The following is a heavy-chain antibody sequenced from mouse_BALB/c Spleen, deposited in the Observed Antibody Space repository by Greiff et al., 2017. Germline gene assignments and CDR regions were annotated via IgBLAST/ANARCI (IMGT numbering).Heavy chain of an antibody. CDR2: INPSNGRT. D-gene: IGHD2-2*01. CDR1: GYTFTSYW. Sequence: QVQLQQPGAELVKPGASVKLSCKASGYTFTSYWMHWVKQRPGQGLEWIGEINPSNGRTNYNEKFKSKATLTVDKSSSTAYMQLSSLTSEDSAVYYCARNGYSYAMDYWGQGTSVTVSS. CDR3: ARNGYSYAMDY. J-gene: IGHJ4*01. V-gene: IGHV1S81*02.